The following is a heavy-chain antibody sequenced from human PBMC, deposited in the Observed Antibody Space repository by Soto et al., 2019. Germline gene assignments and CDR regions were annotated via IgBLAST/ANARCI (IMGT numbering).Heavy chain of an antibody. CDR3: AREQYSSSWTLFDY. D-gene: IGHD6-13*01. J-gene: IGHJ4*02. Sequence: GGSLRLSCAASGFTFSSYAMHWVRQAPGKGLEWVAVISYDGSNKYYADSVKGRFTISRDNSKNTLYLQMNSLRAEDTAVYYCAREQYSSSWTLFDYWGQGTLVTVSS. CDR1: GFTFSSYA. V-gene: IGHV3-30-3*01. CDR2: ISYDGSNK.